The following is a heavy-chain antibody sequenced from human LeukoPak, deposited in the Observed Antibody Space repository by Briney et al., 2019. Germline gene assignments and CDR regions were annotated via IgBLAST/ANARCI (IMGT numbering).Heavy chain of an antibody. Sequence: ASVKVSCKASGYTFTSYYMHWVRQAPGQGLEWMGIINPSGGSTSYAQEFQGRVTMTRDMSTSTVYMELSSLRSEDTAVYYCARSRIVATILEGNWFDPWGQGTLVTVSS. CDR1: GYTFTSYY. J-gene: IGHJ5*02. D-gene: IGHD5-12*01. V-gene: IGHV1-46*01. CDR2: INPSGGST. CDR3: ARSRIVATILEGNWFDP.